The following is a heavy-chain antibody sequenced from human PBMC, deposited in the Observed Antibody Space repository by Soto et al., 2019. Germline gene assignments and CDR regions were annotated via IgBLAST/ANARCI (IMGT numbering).Heavy chain of an antibody. V-gene: IGHV4-31*03. CDR2: IYYSGST. CDR1: GESLGSGGHY. J-gene: IGHJ4*02. CDR3: ARDQALAPTVWGY. D-gene: IGHD7-27*01. Sequence: ALSLNCSVLGESLGSGGHYWNWIRQRPEKGLEWIGYIYYSGSTHYNPSLRSRLTISLDTSKNQFFLRLVSVTAADTALYYCARDQALAPTVWGYWGQGIQVTVSS.